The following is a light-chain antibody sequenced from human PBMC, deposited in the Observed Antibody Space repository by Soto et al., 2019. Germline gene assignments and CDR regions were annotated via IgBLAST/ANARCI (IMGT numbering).Light chain of an antibody. J-gene: IGLJ3*02. CDR1: SSDVGSYNY. Sequence: QSALTQPASVSGSPGQSITLSCTGTSSDVGSYNYVSWYQQHPGKAPKLMIYEVRHRASGVSNRFSGSKSGNTASLTISGLQAEDEANYSCSSYTIISTRVFGGGTQLTVL. CDR2: EVR. V-gene: IGLV2-14*01. CDR3: SSYTIISTRV.